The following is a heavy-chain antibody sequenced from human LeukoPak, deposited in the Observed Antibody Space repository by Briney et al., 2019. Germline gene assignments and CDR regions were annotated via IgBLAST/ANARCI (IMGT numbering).Heavy chain of an antibody. CDR1: GFTFSSYA. Sequence: PGRSLRLSCAASGFTFSSYAMSWVRQAPGKGLEWVSAISGSGGSTYYADSVKGRFTISRDNSKNTLYLQMNSLRAEDTAVYYCAKFGTYYYDSSGYHTWGQGTLVTVSS. D-gene: IGHD3-22*01. CDR2: ISGSGGST. V-gene: IGHV3-23*01. J-gene: IGHJ4*02. CDR3: AKFGTYYYDSSGYHT.